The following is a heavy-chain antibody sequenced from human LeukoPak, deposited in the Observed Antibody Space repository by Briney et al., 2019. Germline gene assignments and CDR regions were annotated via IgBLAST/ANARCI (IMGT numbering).Heavy chain of an antibody. J-gene: IGHJ4*02. D-gene: IGHD3-9*01. V-gene: IGHV3-23*01. CDR2: ISGSGGST. CDR1: GFTFSSYA. Sequence: GGSLRLSCAASGFTFSSYAMSWVRHAPGKGLEWVSAISGSGGSTYYADSVKGRFTISRDNSKNTQYLQMNSLRAEDTAVYYCAKGSYYDILTGYYLDYWGQGTLVTVSS. CDR3: AKGSYYDILTGYYLDY.